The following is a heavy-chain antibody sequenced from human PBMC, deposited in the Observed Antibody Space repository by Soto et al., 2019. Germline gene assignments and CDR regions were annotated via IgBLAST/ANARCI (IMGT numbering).Heavy chain of an antibody. CDR2: INPSARSA. Sequence: ASVKVSCKASGYTFTNYYLHWVLQAPGQGLEWVGMINPSARSASYAQKLRGRLTMDRDTSTTMVYMELSRLTFEDTAVYFCARDNSAANGVLDHWGQGTLVTVSS. CDR3: ARDNSAANGVLDH. D-gene: IGHD1-1*01. V-gene: IGHV1-46*04. J-gene: IGHJ4*02. CDR1: GYTFTNYY.